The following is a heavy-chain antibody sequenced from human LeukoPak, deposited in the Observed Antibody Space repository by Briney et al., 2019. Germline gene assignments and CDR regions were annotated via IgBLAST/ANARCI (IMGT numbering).Heavy chain of an antibody. CDR2: ISAYNGNT. V-gene: IGHV1-18*01. J-gene: IGHJ5*02. CDR1: GYTLTSYG. CDR3: ARVLTMVRGAFNWFDP. Sequence: GASVKVSCKASGYTLTSYGISWGRQAPGQGVEGVGWISAYNGNTNYAQKLQGRVTMTTDTSTSTAYMELRSLRSDDTAVYYCARVLTMVRGAFNWFDPWGQGTLVTVSS. D-gene: IGHD3-10*01.